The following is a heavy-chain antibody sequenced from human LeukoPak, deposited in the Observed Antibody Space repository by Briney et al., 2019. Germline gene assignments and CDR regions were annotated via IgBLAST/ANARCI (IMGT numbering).Heavy chain of an antibody. CDR1: GYSFTSYW. D-gene: IGHD5-18*01. J-gene: IGHJ4*02. Sequence: GESLKISCKASGYSFTSYWIGWVRQMPGKGLEWMGIIDPSDSETRYTPSFQGQVTISVDKSLTTADLQWDSLKASDTAMYYCARQTAMGRSGDYWGQGTLVTVSS. V-gene: IGHV5-51*01. CDR2: IDPSDSET. CDR3: ARQTAMGRSGDY.